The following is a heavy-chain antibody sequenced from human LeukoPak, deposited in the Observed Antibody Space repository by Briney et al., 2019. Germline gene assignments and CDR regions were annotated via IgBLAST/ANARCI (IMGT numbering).Heavy chain of an antibody. CDR2: IRYDGSNK. J-gene: IGHJ4*02. D-gene: IGHD4-11*01. CDR3: AKSPPAYTVTTFNY. Sequence: GGSLRLSCEASGFIFNNYDMHWVRQAPGKGLEWVAFIRYDGSNKYYADSVKGRFTISRDNSKNTLYLQMNSLRAEDTAVYYCAKSPPAYTVTTFNYWGQGTLVTVSS. CDR1: GFIFNNYD. V-gene: IGHV3-30*02.